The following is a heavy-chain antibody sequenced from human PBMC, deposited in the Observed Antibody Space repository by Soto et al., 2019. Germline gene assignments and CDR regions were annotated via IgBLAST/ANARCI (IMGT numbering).Heavy chain of an antibody. J-gene: IGHJ4*02. V-gene: IGHV4-34*12. CDR2: IIHGGTT. CDR1: GGSFSGYY. D-gene: IGHD3-16*01. CDR3: ARAWGGVPDY. Sequence: SETLSLTCAVYGGSFSGYYWSWIRQPPGKGLEWIGDIIHGGTTNYNPSLKSRVTISVETSKNQFSLKITSVTAADTAVYYCARAWGGVPDYWGQGTLVTVS.